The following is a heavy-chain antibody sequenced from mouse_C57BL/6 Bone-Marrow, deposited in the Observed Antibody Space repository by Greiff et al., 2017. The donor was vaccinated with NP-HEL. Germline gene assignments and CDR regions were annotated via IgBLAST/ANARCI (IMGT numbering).Heavy chain of an antibody. CDR1: GYTFTSYW. CDR3: AREWGYYYGSSYNWYFDV. J-gene: IGHJ1*03. D-gene: IGHD1-1*01. V-gene: IGHV1-64*01. Sequence: QVQLQQPGAELVKPGASVKLSCKASGYTFTSYWMHWVKQRPGQGLEWIGMIHPNSGSTNYNEKFKSKATLTVDKSSSTAYMQLSSLTSEDSAVYYCAREWGYYYGSSYNWYFDVWGTGTTVTVSS. CDR2: IHPNSGST.